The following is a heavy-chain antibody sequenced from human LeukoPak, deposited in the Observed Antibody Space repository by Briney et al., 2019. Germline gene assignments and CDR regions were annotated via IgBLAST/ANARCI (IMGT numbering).Heavy chain of an antibody. V-gene: IGHV4-34*01. Sequence: SETLSLTCSVSGGSLSPYYWSWIRQPPGGGLEWLGEINQSGSTNYNPSLKSRVTISVEKFKNQFSLEVTSVTAADTAIYYCATLGGLYYESHGYPDFDHWGQGTLVTVSS. D-gene: IGHD3-22*01. J-gene: IGHJ4*02. CDR1: GGSLSPYY. CDR3: ATLGGLYYESHGYPDFDH. CDR2: INQSGST.